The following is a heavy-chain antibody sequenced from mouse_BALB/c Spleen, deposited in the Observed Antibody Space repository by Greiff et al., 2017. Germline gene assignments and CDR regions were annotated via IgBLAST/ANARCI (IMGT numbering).Heavy chain of an antibody. CDR2: INSNGGST. J-gene: IGHJ3*01. CDR1: GFTFSSYG. Sequence: EVHLVESGGGLVQPGGSLKLSCAASGFTFSSYGMSWVRQTPDKRLELVATINSNGGSTYYPDSVKGRFTISRDNAKNTLYLQMSSLKSEDTAMYYCARDPYYYGSSYVAYWGQGTLVTGSA. D-gene: IGHD1-1*01. CDR3: ARDPYYYGSSYVAY. V-gene: IGHV5-6-3*01.